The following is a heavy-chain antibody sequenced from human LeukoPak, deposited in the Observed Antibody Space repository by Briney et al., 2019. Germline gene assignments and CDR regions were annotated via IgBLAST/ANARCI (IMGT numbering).Heavy chain of an antibody. CDR2: INPDNGGT. D-gene: IGHD5-12*01. CDR3: ARDPSNSGYDYLYYFDY. V-gene: IGHV1-2*02. Sequence: ASVKVSCKPSGYTFTAYYLHWVRQAPGQGLEWIGWINPDNGGTNYAQKFQGRVTMTRDMSISTAYMELSRLRSDDTAVYYCARDPSNSGYDYLYYFDYWGQGTLVTVSS. CDR1: GYTFTAYY. J-gene: IGHJ4*02.